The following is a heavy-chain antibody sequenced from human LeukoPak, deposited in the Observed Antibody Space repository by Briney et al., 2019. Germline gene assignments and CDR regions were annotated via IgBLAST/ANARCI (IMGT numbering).Heavy chain of an antibody. CDR2: ISYSGNA. CDR3: AGLGEMVLVNQSES. D-gene: IGHD3-16*01. J-gene: IGHJ5*02. CDR1: GGSVSSSKYL. V-gene: IGHV4-39*07. Sequence: PSETLSLTCAVSGGSVSSSKYLWGWIRQPPGKELEWIGSISYSGNADYNLSLRIRVTLSVDTSKNQFSLKLISVTAADSAVYYCAGLGEMVLVNQSESWGQGTPVTASS.